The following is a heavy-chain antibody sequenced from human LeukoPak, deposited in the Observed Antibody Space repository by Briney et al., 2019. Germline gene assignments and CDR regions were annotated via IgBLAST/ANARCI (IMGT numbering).Heavy chain of an antibody. J-gene: IGHJ4*02. D-gene: IGHD6-19*01. CDR2: INPNSGGT. V-gene: IGHV1-2*02. CDR1: GYAFTGYY. Sequence: ASVKVSCKASGYAFTGYYMHWVRQAPGQGLEWMGWINPNSGGTNYAQKFQGRVTMTRDTSISTAYMELSRLRSDDTAVYYCARVSKGQWLDLGLDYWGQGTLVTVSS. CDR3: ARVSKGQWLDLGLDY.